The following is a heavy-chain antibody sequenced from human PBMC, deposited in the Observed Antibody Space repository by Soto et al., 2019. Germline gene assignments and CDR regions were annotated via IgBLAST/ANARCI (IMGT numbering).Heavy chain of an antibody. Sequence: PGGSLRLSCEASGFIFSAYAMTWVRQAPGKGLEWVSAVGDSGVRTYYADSVKGRFTISRDNSKNTLSLQMDSLRAEDTAVYYCASGRGGAPLDFWGQGTLVTVSS. D-gene: IGHD1-26*01. CDR2: VGDSGVRT. CDR1: GFIFSAYA. J-gene: IGHJ4*02. CDR3: ASGRGGAPLDF. V-gene: IGHV3-23*01.